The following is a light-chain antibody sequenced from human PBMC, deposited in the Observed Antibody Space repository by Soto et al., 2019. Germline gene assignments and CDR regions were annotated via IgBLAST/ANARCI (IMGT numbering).Light chain of an antibody. CDR1: QSISVS. CDR3: QQDDKYST. V-gene: IGKV1-5*01. CDR2: DAS. J-gene: IGKJ1*01. Sequence: IQMTQSPSTLSASVGDTVTITCRASQSISVSLAWYQQKPGKAPNLLIYDASTLQGGVPSRFSGSGSGTEFTLTVTSLQPEDFATYFCQQDDKYSTFGHGTKVDVK.